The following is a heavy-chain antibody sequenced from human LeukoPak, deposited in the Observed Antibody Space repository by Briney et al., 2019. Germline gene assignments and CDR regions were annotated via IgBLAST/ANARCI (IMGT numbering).Heavy chain of an antibody. D-gene: IGHD2-2*01. CDR2: INTNTGNP. CDR3: ARDDGMCSSTSCYATFDY. V-gene: IGHV7-4-1*02. CDR1: GYTFVSFV. J-gene: IGHJ4*02. Sequence: ASVKVSCKASGYTFVSFVINWVRQAPGQGLEWMGWINTNTGNPTYAQGFTGRFVFSLDTSVSTAYLQISSLKAEDTAVYYCARDDGMCSSTSCYATFDYWGQGTLVTVSS.